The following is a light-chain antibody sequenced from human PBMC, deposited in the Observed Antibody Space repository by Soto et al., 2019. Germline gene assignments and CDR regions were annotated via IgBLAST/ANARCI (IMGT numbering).Light chain of an antibody. J-gene: IGKJ4*01. V-gene: IGKV1-39*01. CDR3: QQSYSTLLT. Sequence: ENQVTQSTSSVSASRVDRVKINCRASQSISSYLNWYQQKPGKAPKLLIYAASSLQSGVPSRFSGSGSGTDFTLTISSLQPEDFATYYCQQSYSTLLTFGGGTKVDI. CDR1: QSISSY. CDR2: AAS.